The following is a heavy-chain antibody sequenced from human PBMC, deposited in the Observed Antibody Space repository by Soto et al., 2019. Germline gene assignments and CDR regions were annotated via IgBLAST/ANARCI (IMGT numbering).Heavy chain of an antibody. D-gene: IGHD1-26*01. CDR3: ATEGGSPGSNFYGAY. V-gene: IGHV3-15*01. J-gene: IGHJ4*02. Sequence: EVQLVESGGGLVEPGGSIRLSCVASGFTFTKAYMTWVRRAPGKWLEWVGRIKGSHAGGTTDYATSVRGRFTISRDDSKNTLYLQMNSLKTEDTSVYYCATEGGSPGSNFYGAYWGQGTLVTFTS. CDR2: IKGSHAGGTT. CDR1: GFTFTKAY.